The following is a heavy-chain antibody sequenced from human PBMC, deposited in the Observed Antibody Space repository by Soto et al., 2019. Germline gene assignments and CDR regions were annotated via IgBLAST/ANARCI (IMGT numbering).Heavy chain of an antibody. CDR3: ARVDSSAPGAY. CDR1: GGTFSSYA. Sequence: GASVKVSCKASGGTFSSYAISWVRQAPGQGLEWMGGIIPIFGTANYAQKFQGRVTISADKSTSTAYMEVSGLRSEDTAVYYCARVDSSAPGAYWGQGTLVTVSS. D-gene: IGHD3-22*01. CDR2: IIPIFGTA. J-gene: IGHJ4*02. V-gene: IGHV1-69*06.